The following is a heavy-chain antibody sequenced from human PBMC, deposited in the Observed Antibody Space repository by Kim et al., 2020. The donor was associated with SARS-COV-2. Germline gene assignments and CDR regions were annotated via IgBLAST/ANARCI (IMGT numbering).Heavy chain of an antibody. CDR1: GGSISSYY. D-gene: IGHD3-3*01. V-gene: IGHV4-59*01. Sequence: SETLSLTCTVSGGSISSYYWSWIRHPPGKGLEWIGYIYYSGSTNYNPSLKSRVTISVDTSKNQFSLKLSSVTAADTAVYYCARGGFLEWLSSGGMDVWGQGTTVTVSS. CDR2: IYYSGST. J-gene: IGHJ6*02. CDR3: ARGGFLEWLSSGGMDV.